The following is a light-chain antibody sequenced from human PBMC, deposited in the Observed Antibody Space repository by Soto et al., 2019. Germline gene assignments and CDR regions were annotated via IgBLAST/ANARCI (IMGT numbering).Light chain of an antibody. CDR2: DAS. J-gene: IGKJ1*01. CDR1: QSISSW. V-gene: IGKV1-5*01. Sequence: DIQMTQSPSTLSASVGDRVTITCRASQSISSWLAWYQQKPGKAPKLLIYDASRLESGVPSRFSGSGSGTDFTLTITSLQPDDFATYYCQQYNSYPWTFGQGTKVEIK. CDR3: QQYNSYPWT.